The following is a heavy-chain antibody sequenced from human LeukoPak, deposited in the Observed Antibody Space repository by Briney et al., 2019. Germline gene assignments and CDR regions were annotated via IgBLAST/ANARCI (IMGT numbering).Heavy chain of an antibody. V-gene: IGHV1-18*01. J-gene: IGHJ3*02. CDR1: GYTFTSYG. D-gene: IGHD3-10*01. CDR2: ISTYNDNT. Sequence: GASVKVSCTASGYTFTSYGLNWVRQAPGQGLEWMGWISTYNDNTHYAQKFQGRVTITTDTSTSTAYMELRSLRADDTAVYYCARSLRIREGDAFDIWGQGTMVTVSS. CDR3: ARSLRIREGDAFDI.